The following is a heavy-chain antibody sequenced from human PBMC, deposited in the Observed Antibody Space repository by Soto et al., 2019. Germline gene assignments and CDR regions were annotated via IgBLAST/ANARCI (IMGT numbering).Heavy chain of an antibody. V-gene: IGHV4-34*01. CDR2: INHSGST. J-gene: IGHJ4*02. CDR1: GGSFSGYY. CDR3: ARASTVTTACFDY. Sequence: SDTLSLTCAVYGGSFSGYYWSWIRQPPGKGLEWIGEINHSGSTNYNPSLKSRVTISVDTSKNQFSLKLSSVTAADTAVYYCARASTVTTACFDYWGQGTLVTVSS. D-gene: IGHD4-17*01.